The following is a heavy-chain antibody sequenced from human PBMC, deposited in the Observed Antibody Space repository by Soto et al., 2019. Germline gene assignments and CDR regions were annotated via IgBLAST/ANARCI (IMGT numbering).Heavy chain of an antibody. CDR1: GFTFSSYE. CDR3: ARNMIPLADY. V-gene: IGHV3-48*03. Sequence: GGSLRLSCAASGFTFSSYEMNWVRQAPGKGLEWVSYISSSGSTIYYADSVEGRFTISRDNAKNSLYLQMNSLRAEDTAVYYCARNMIPLADYWGQGTLVTVSS. J-gene: IGHJ4*02. CDR2: ISSSGSTI. D-gene: IGHD3-16*01.